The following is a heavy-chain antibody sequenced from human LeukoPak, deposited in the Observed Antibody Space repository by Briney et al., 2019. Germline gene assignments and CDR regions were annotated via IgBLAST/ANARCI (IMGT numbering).Heavy chain of an antibody. CDR2: ISSNSSTI. CDR3: ARDRIVVPAAIRRYYFDY. V-gene: IGHV3-48*01. D-gene: IGHD2-2*02. J-gene: IGHJ4*02. Sequence: GSLRLSCAASGFTFSSYSMNWVRQAPGKGLEWVSYISSNSSTIYYADSVKGRFTISRDNAKNSLYLQMSSLRAEDTAVYYCARDRIVVPAAIRRYYFDYWGQGTLVTVSS. CDR1: GFTFSSYS.